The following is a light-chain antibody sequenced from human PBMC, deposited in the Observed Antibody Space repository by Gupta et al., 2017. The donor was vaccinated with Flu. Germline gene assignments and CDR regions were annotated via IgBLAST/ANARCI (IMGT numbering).Light chain of an antibody. CDR2: QDN. CDR1: NLGDHF. J-gene: IGLJ3*02. CDR3: QAWDGSSVV. V-gene: IGLV3-1*01. Sequence: SYDMSQPPSVSVSPGQTASLPCSGDNLGDHFVSWYQQKAGQSPVLVIYQDNKRPSGIPERFSGANSGNTATLTITGTQATDEADYYCQAWDGSSVVFGGGTKLTVL.